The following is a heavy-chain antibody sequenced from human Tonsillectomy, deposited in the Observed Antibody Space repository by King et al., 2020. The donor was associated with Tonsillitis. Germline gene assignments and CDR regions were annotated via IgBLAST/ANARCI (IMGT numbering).Heavy chain of an antibody. J-gene: IGHJ6*02. CDR1: GYSFINSY. D-gene: IGHD5-18*01. Sequence: VQLVESGPEVKRPGASVKVSCKASGYSFINSYMHWVRQAPGQGLDWMGMINPTTGNTNYPQKFQGRFNMTRDKSTDTFYLELSSLTSDDTAIYYCARDGGYKNGYRDYDGMDVWGQGTAVIVSS. CDR2: INPTTGNT. V-gene: IGHV1-46*01. CDR3: ARDGGYKNGYRDYDGMDV.